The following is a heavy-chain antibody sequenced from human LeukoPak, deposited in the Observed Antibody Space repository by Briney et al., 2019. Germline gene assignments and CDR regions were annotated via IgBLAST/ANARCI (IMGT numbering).Heavy chain of an antibody. CDR1: GFTFSSYG. V-gene: IGHV3-30*18. CDR3: AKDRGSSGFPIIDY. J-gene: IGHJ4*02. CDR2: ISYDGSSK. Sequence: GGSLRLSCAASGFTFSSYGTRWVRQAPGKGLEWVAVISYDGSSKYYADSVKGRFTISRDNSKNTLYLQMNSLRAEDTAGYFCAKDRGSSGFPIIDYWGQGTLVTVSS. D-gene: IGHD6-25*01.